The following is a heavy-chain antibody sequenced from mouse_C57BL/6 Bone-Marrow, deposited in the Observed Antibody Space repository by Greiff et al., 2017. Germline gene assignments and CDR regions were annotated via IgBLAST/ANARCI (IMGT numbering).Heavy chain of an antibody. V-gene: IGHV1-64*01. J-gene: IGHJ1*03. CDR2: IHPNSGST. D-gene: IGHD1-1*01. CDR1: GYTFPSYW. Sequence: VQLQQPGAELVKPGASVKLSCKASGYTFPSYWMHWVKPRPGQGLEWIEMIHPNSGSTTYNEQFKSKATLTVDKSSSTAYMQRSSLTSEDSAVYYCSRSWICYYRSLRYFDVWGTGATVTVSS. CDR3: SRSWICYYRSLRYFDV.